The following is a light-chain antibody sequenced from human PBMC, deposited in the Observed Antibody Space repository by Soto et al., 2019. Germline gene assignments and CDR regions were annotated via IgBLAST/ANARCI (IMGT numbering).Light chain of an antibody. J-gene: IGLJ1*01. CDR3: SSYTSSSTPYV. V-gene: IGLV2-14*01. Sequence: QSALTQPASVSGSPGQSITISCTGTSSGVGGYNYVSWYQQHPGKAPKLMIYEVSNRPSGVSNRFSGSKSGNTASLTISGLQAEDEADYYCSSYTSSSTPYVFGTGTKVT. CDR2: EVS. CDR1: SSGVGGYNY.